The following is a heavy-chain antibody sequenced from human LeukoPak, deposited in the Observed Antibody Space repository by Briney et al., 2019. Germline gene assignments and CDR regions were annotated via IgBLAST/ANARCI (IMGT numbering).Heavy chain of an antibody. CDR2: ISGSGGST. Sequence: GGSLRLSCTDSSFTFSSYAMSWVRQAPGKGLEWVSAISGSGGSTYYADSVKGRFTISRDNSKNTLYLQMNSLRAEDTAVYYCAKDPYGGNYLWGQGTLVTVSS. CDR1: SFTFSSYA. D-gene: IGHD4-23*01. V-gene: IGHV3-23*01. CDR3: AKDPYGGNYL. J-gene: IGHJ4*02.